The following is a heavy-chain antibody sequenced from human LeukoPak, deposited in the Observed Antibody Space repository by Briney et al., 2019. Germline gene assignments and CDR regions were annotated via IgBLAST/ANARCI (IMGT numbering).Heavy chain of an antibody. Sequence: ASVKVSCKASGNTFTGYYMHWVRQAPGQGLEWMGWINPNSGGTNYAQKFQGRVTMTRDTSISTAYMELSRLRSDDTAVYYCASSTDDFWSGAKAPFDYWGQGTLVTVSS. J-gene: IGHJ4*02. CDR3: ASSTDDFWSGAKAPFDY. D-gene: IGHD3-3*01. CDR1: GNTFTGYY. CDR2: INPNSGGT. V-gene: IGHV1-2*02.